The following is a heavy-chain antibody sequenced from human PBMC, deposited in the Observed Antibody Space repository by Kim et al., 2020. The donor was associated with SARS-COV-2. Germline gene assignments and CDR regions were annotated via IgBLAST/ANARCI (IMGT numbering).Heavy chain of an antibody. CDR3: TTGQIHDFWSRIGQDYYYYGMDV. CDR1: GFTFSNAW. D-gene: IGHD3-3*01. J-gene: IGHJ6*02. CDR2: IKSKTDGGTT. V-gene: IGHV3-15*01. Sequence: GGSLRLSCAASGFTFSNAWMSWVRQAPGKGLEWVGRIKSKTDGGTTDYAAPVKGRFTIARDDSKNTLYLQMNSLKTEDTAVYYCTTGQIHDFWSRIGQDYYYYGMDVWGQGTTVTVSS.